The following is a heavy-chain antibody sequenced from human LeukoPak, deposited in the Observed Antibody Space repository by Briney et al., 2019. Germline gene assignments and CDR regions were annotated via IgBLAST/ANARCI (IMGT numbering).Heavy chain of an antibody. CDR3: ARGSSSWDFDY. CDR1: RYSFTNYW. CDR2: IDPADSYT. Sequence: GESLRISCKGSRYSFTNYWINWVRHMPGKGLEWMGRIDPADSYTNYSPSFQGHITISADKSINTVYLQCSSLKASDTAIYYCARGSSSWDFDYWGQGTLVTVPS. J-gene: IGHJ4*02. D-gene: IGHD6-13*01. V-gene: IGHV5-10-1*01.